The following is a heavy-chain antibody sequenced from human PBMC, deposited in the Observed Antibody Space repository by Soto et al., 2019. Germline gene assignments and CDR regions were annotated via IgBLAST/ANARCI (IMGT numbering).Heavy chain of an antibody. J-gene: IGHJ4*02. D-gene: IGHD7-27*01. Sequence: SETLSLTCSVSDGSISSGAYYWSWIRQHPEKGLEWIGYIYYSGSTYYNPSLKSRVTISVDTSKNQFSLKLSSVTAADTAVYYCARELGNYFDYWGQGTLVTVSS. CDR2: IYYSGST. CDR3: ARELGNYFDY. CDR1: DGSISSGAYY. V-gene: IGHV4-31*03.